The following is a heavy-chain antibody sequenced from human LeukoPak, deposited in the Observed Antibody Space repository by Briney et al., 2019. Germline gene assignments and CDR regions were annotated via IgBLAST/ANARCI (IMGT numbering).Heavy chain of an antibody. J-gene: IGHJ4*02. D-gene: IGHD1-26*01. CDR2: IIPILGIA. CDR1: GGTFSSYA. CDR3: ARDLDRSGKFDY. Sequence: SVKVSCKASGGTFSSYAISWVRQAPGQGLEWMGRIIPILGIANYARKFQGRVTITADKSTSTAYMELSSLRSEDTAVYYCARDLDRSGKFDYWGQGTLVTVSS. V-gene: IGHV1-69*04.